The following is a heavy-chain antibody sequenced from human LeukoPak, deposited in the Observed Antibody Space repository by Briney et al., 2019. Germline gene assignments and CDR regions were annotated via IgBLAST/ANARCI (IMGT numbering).Heavy chain of an antibody. Sequence: ASVKVSCKASGGTFSSYTISWVRQAPGQGLEWMGGIIPIFGTANYAQKFQGRVTITADESTSTAYMELSSLRSEDTAVYYCARSAAAGRFYDYFDYWGQGTLVTVSS. V-gene: IGHV1-69*13. CDR3: ARSAAAGRFYDYFDY. CDR2: IIPIFGTA. CDR1: GGTFSSYT. D-gene: IGHD6-13*01. J-gene: IGHJ4*02.